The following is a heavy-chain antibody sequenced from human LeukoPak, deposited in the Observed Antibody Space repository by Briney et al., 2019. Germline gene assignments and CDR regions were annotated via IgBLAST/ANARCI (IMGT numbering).Heavy chain of an antibody. D-gene: IGHD3-22*01. J-gene: IGHJ4*02. CDR3: AKGRYDSSGFNWAA. V-gene: IGHV3-23*01. Sequence: GGSLRLSCAASGFTFSSYAMSWVRQAPGKGLEWVSAISGSGGSTYYADSVKGRFTISRDNSKNTLYLQMNSLRAEDTAVYYCAKGRYDSSGFNWAAWGQGTLVTVSS. CDR2: ISGSGGST. CDR1: GFTFSSYA.